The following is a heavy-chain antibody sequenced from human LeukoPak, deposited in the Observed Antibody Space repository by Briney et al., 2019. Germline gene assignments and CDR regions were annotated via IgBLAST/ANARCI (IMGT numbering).Heavy chain of an antibody. CDR2: ISYDGSNK. Sequence: PGRSLRLSCAASGFTFSSYAMHWVRQAPGKGLEGVAVISYDGSNKYYADSVKGRFTISRDNSKNTLYLQMNSLRAEDTAVYYCARGFTMTIYGAFDIWGQGTMVTVSS. D-gene: IGHD3-22*01. CDR1: GFTFSSYA. CDR3: ARGFTMTIYGAFDI. V-gene: IGHV3-30-3*01. J-gene: IGHJ3*02.